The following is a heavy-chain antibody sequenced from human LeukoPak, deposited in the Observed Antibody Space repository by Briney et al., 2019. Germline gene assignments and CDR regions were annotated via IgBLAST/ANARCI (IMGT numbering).Heavy chain of an antibody. J-gene: IGHJ5*02. D-gene: IGHD6-13*01. Sequence: SETLSLTCAVSGGSISSGGYSWSWIRQPPGKGLEWIGYIYYSGSTNYNPSLKSRVTISVDTSKNQFSLKLSSVTAADTAVYYCARGYSSSWYGSWFDPWGQGTLVTVSS. V-gene: IGHV4-61*08. CDR2: IYYSGST. CDR3: ARGYSSSWYGSWFDP. CDR1: GGSISSGGYS.